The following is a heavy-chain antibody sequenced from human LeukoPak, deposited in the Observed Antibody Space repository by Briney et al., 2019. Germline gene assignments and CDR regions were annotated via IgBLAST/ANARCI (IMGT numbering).Heavy chain of an antibody. J-gene: IGHJ5*02. CDR1: GFTFNSYA. Sequence: GGSLRLSCAASGFTFNSYAMSWVRQAPGKGLEWASAISGSGGSTYYADSVKGRFTISRDNSKNMLSLQMSSLRVEDTAVYYCAKHKSLWDWFDPWGQGTLVTVSS. CDR3: AKHKSLWDWFDP. CDR2: ISGSGGST. V-gene: IGHV3-23*01. D-gene: IGHD3-16*01.